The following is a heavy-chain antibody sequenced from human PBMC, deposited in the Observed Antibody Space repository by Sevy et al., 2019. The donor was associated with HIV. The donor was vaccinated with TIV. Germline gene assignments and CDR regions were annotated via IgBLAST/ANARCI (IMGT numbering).Heavy chain of an antibody. D-gene: IGHD4-17*01. J-gene: IGHJ2*01. V-gene: IGHV3-15*01. CDR2: IQSISEGGTT. CDR3: TTMMRLYGDPNFWYFDL. CDR1: GFTFSNVW. Sequence: GGSLRLSCAASGFTFSNVWTSWVRQASGKGLEWVGRIQSISEGGTTDYAAPVKGRFSISRDESSDTLYLQMNSLKTEDTAVYYCTTMMRLYGDPNFWYFDLWGRGTLVTVSS.